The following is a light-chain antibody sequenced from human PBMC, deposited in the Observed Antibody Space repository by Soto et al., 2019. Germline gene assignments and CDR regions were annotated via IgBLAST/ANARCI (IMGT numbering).Light chain of an antibody. CDR3: ATWDDSLNGYV. CDR2: KNN. J-gene: IGLJ1*01. CDR1: SSNIGSDS. Sequence: QSVLTQPPSASGIPGQRVTISCSGSSSNIGSDSVNWYQQLPGTAPKLLIHKNNHRPSGVPDRFSGSRSGTSASLAISGLQSEDEADYYCATWDDSLNGYVFGTGTKVTV. V-gene: IGLV1-44*01.